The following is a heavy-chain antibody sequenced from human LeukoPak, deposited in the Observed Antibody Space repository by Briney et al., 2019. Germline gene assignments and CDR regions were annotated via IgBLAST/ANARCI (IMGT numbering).Heavy chain of an antibody. J-gene: IGHJ6*04. V-gene: IGHV1-69*05. Sequence: GASVEVSCKASGGTFSSYAISWVRQAPGQGLEWMGGIIPIFGTVNYAQKFQGRVTITTDESTSTAYMELSSLRSEDTAVYYCARGPFITMVRGVPLDVWGKGTTVTVSS. CDR2: IIPIFGTV. D-gene: IGHD3-10*01. CDR1: GGTFSSYA. CDR3: ARGPFITMVRGVPLDV.